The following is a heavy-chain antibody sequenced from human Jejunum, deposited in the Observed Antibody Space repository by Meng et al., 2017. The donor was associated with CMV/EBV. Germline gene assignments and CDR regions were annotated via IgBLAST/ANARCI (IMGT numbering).Heavy chain of an antibody. D-gene: IGHD3-10*01. J-gene: IGHJ4*02. V-gene: IGHV4-30-4*08. CDR3: ARGGIFRGIDY. Sequence: QVQLQGSGPRLVKPSQTLSPTCTVSGDSFSSGDYSWNWIRQSPGKGLEWIGYIYYNGNAYYNPSLQSRVSISVDTSKNEFSLNLNSVTAADTALYFCARGGIFRGIDYWGQGTLVTVSS. CDR2: IYYNGNA. CDR1: GDSFSSGDYS.